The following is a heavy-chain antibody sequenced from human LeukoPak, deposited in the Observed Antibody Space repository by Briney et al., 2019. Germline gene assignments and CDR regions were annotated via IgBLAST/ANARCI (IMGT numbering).Heavy chain of an antibody. D-gene: IGHD1-26*01. J-gene: IGHJ4*02. CDR1: GYTLTELS. CDR3: ASGPSGSYDY. Sequence: ASVKVSCKVSGYTLTELSMHWVRQAPGKGLEWMGGFDPEDGETIYAQKFQGRVTMTRNTSISTAYMELSSLRSEDTAVYYCASGPSGSYDYWGQGTLVTVSS. V-gene: IGHV1-24*01. CDR2: FDPEDGET.